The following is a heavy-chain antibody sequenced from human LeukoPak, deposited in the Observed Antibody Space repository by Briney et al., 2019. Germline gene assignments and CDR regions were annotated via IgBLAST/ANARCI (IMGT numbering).Heavy chain of an antibody. D-gene: IGHD3-10*01. CDR3: AKDHYYGSGSYLDY. Sequence: GGTLRLSCAASGFTFSSYGMSWVRQAPGKGLEWVSATSGSGGSTYYADSVKGRFTISRDNSKNTLYLQMNSLRAEDTAVYYCAKDHYYGSGSYLDYRGQGTLVTVSS. CDR2: TSGSGGST. V-gene: IGHV3-23*01. CDR1: GFTFSSYG. J-gene: IGHJ4*02.